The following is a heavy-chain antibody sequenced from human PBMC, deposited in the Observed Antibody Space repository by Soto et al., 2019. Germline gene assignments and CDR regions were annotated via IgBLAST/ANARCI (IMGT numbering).Heavy chain of an antibody. CDR2: IYYSGST. J-gene: IGHJ6*02. Sequence: SETLSLTCTVSGGSVSSGSYYWSWIRQPPGKGLEWIGYIYYSGSTNYNPSLKSRVTISVDTSKNQFSLKLSSVTAADTAVYYCARDRRDYVWGSYRYTITPYYGMDVWGQGTTVTVSS. CDR1: GGSVSSGSYY. V-gene: IGHV4-61*01. D-gene: IGHD3-16*02. CDR3: ARDRRDYVWGSYRYTITPYYGMDV.